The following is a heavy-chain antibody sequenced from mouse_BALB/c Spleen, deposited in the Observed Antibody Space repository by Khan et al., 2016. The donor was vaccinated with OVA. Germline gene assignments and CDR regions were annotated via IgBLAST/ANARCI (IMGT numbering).Heavy chain of an antibody. V-gene: IGHV2-2*02. D-gene: IGHD2-2*01. CDR1: GFSLTTYG. Sequence: QVQLKQSGPGLVQPSQSLSITCTVSGFSLTTYGVHWVRQSPGTGLEWLGVIWSGGITDYNATFISRLSISKDISKSQVFFKMNSLQANDTAIYYCARNRNGYFDYWGQGTTLTVSS. CDR2: IWSGGIT. CDR3: ARNRNGYFDY. J-gene: IGHJ2*01.